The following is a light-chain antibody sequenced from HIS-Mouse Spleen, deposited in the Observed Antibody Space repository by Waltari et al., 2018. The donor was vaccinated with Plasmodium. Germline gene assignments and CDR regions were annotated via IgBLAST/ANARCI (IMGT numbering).Light chain of an antibody. CDR3: GTWDSSLSAGVV. CDR2: DNN. J-gene: IGLJ2*01. Sequence: QSVLTQPPSVSAAPGQKVTISCSGSSSNIGNTYVSWYQQPPGTAPKLLIYDNNKRPSGIPDRFSGSKSGTSATLGITGLQTGDEADYYCGTWDSSLSAGVVFGGGTKLTVL. CDR1: SSNIGNTY. V-gene: IGLV1-51*01.